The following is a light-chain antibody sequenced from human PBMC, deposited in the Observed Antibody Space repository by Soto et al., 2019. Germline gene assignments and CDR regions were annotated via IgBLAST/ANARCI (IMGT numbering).Light chain of an antibody. CDR2: GAS. V-gene: IGKV3-20*01. Sequence: EIVLTQSPDTLSLSPGERATLSCRASQSVSSSYLAWYQQKPGQAPRLLIYGASSRATGIPDRFSGSGSGTDFTLTIIRLEPEDFAVYYCQQYGSSRWTFGQGTKVEIK. CDR3: QQYGSSRWT. J-gene: IGKJ1*01. CDR1: QSVSSSY.